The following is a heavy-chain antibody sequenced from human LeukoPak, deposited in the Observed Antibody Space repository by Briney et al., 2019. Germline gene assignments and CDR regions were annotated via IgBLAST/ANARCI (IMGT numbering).Heavy chain of an antibody. V-gene: IGHV3-23*01. D-gene: IGHD1-26*01. CDR2: ITSGGAP. CDR1: GFTVSSYA. J-gene: IGHJ4*02. CDR3: AKDYSDTLLFQPLVKVFFDC. Sequence: PWGSLRLSCAASGFTVSSYAMSGFLQAPPEGRQWGSGITSGGAPHYANSAQGRFTISIDNSKNTEHPEMKRPRTDDTAVYYSAKDYSDTLLFQPLVKVFFDCWGQGTLVTVSS.